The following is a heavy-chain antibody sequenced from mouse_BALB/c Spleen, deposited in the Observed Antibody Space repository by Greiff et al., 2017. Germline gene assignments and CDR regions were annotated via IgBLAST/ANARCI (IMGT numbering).Heavy chain of an antibody. CDR2: ISNGGGST. CDR3: ARRFTTATDYYAMDY. J-gene: IGHJ4*01. Sequence: EVKLVESGGGLVQPGGSLKLSCAASGFTFSSYTMSWVRQTPEKRLEWVAYISNGGGSTYYPDTVKGRFTISRDNAKNTLYLQMSSLKSEDTAMYYCARRFTTATDYYAMDYWGQGTSVTVSS. CDR1: GFTFSSYT. D-gene: IGHD1-2*01. V-gene: IGHV5-12-2*01.